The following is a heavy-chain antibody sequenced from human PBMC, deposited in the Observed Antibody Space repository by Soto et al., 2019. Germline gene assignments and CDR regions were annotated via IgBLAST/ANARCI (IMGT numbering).Heavy chain of an antibody. Sequence: ASVKVSCKASGGTFSSYAISWVRQAPGQGLEWMGGIIPIFGTADYAQKFQGRVTITADESTSTAYMELSSLRSEDTAVYYCATGFGIVGATAGYWGQETLVTVSS. J-gene: IGHJ4*02. CDR1: GGTFSSYA. CDR3: ATGFGIVGATAGY. D-gene: IGHD1-26*01. CDR2: IIPIFGTA. V-gene: IGHV1-69*13.